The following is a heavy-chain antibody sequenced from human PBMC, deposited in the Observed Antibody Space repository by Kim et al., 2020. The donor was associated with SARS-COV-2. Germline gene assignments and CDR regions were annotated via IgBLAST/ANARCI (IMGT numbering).Heavy chain of an antibody. CDR3: ARVGYYDSSGYLLDY. V-gene: IGHV3-30*07. J-gene: IGHJ4*02. Sequence: DSVKGRFTISRDNSKNTLYLQMNSLRAEDTAVYYCARVGYYDSSGYLLDYWGQGTLVTVSS. D-gene: IGHD3-22*01.